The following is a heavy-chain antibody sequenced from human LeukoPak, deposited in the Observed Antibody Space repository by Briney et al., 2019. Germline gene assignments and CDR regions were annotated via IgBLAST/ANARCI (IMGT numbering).Heavy chain of an antibody. CDR2: INGDETST. V-gene: IGHV3-74*01. CDR3: ARDRAERNWTYHTLFDY. CDR1: GFTFKDYW. J-gene: IGHJ4*02. Sequence: GGSLRLSCAASGFTFKDYWMHWVRQAPGKGLVWVSRINGDETSTAYADSVKGRFTISRDNAKNTLYLQMNSLRAEDTAIYYCARDRAERNWTYHTLFDYWGQGTPVTVSS. D-gene: IGHD3/OR15-3a*01.